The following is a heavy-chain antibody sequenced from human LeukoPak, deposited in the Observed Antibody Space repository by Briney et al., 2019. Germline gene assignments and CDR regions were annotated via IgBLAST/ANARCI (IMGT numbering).Heavy chain of an antibody. D-gene: IGHD2-8*01. Sequence: SGTLSLTCAVSGGSISSSNWWSWVRQPPGKGLAWIGEIYHSGSTNYNPSLKSRVTISVDKSKNQFSLKLSSVTAADTAVYYCARDCTNGVCYSRPYYYYGMDVWGQGTTVTVSS. V-gene: IGHV4-4*02. CDR2: IYHSGST. CDR3: ARDCTNGVCYSRPYYYYGMDV. J-gene: IGHJ6*02. CDR1: GGSISSSNW.